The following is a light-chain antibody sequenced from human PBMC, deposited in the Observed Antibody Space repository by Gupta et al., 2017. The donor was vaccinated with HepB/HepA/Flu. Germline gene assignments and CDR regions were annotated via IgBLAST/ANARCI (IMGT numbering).Light chain of an antibody. CDR3: GTWDSSLSAGV. CDR2: ENN. CDR1: SSNIGNNY. V-gene: IGLV1-51*02. Sequence: QSLLPQPPSLPPAPGPKVTISCSGSSSNIGNNYVSWYQQLPGTAPKLLIYENNKRPSGIPDRFSGSKSGTSATLGITGLQTGDEADYYCGTWDSSLSAGVFGGGTKLTVL. J-gene: IGLJ2*01.